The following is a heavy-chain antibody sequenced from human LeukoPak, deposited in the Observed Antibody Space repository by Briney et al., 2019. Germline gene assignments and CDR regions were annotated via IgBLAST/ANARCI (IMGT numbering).Heavy chain of an antibody. CDR2: IYYSGNT. D-gene: IGHD3/OR15-3a*01. J-gene: IGHJ4*02. V-gene: IGHV4-39*01. CDR3: ARQTGSGLFILP. CDR1: GVSISSSNSY. Sequence: SETLSLTCTVSGVSISSSNSYWGWVRQPPGKGLEWIGSIYYSGNTYYNASLKSQVSISIDTSKNQFSLKLASVTAADTAVYYCARQTGSGLFILPGGQGTLVTASS.